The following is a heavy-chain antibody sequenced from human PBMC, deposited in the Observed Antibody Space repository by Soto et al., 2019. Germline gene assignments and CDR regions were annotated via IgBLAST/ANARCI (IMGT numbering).Heavy chain of an antibody. D-gene: IGHD1-26*01. CDR3: ARVCTSSGSIDY. J-gene: IGHJ4*02. CDR2: IWYDGSNK. V-gene: IGHV3-33*01. Sequence: QVQLVESGGGVVQPGRSLRLSCAASGFTFSSYGMHWVRQAPGKGLEWVAVIWYDGSNKYYADSVKGRFTISRDNSKNTLYMQMNSLRAEDTAVYYCARVCTSSGSIDYWGQGTLVTVSS. CDR1: GFTFSSYG.